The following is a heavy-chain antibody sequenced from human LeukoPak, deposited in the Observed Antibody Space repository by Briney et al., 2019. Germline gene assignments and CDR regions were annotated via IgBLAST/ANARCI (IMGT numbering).Heavy chain of an antibody. CDR1: GFTFSSYS. J-gene: IGHJ4*02. CDR3: AREHSGGGNYYDSSGYYRSFDY. Sequence: GGSLRLSCAPSGFTFSSYSMNWVRQAPGKGLEWVSYISSSRSHIYYADSVKGRFTISRDNAKNSLYLQMSSLRVEDTAVYYCAREHSGGGNYYDSSGYYRSFDYWGQGTPVTVSS. D-gene: IGHD3-22*01. V-gene: IGHV3-21*01. CDR2: ISSSRSHI.